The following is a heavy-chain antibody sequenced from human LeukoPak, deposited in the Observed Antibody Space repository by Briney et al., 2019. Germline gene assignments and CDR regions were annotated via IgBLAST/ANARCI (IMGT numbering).Heavy chain of an antibody. V-gene: IGHV4-59*01. D-gene: IGHD2-15*01. Sequence: PSETLSLTCTVSGFSISSYYWSWIRQPPGKGLEWIGYIYYGESTNYNPSLKSRVTVSVDTSKNQFSLKLSSVTAADTAVYYCASSRLRYCSGGSCHADYYFDYWGQGTLVTVSS. CDR2: IYYGEST. J-gene: IGHJ4*02. CDR3: ASSRLRYCSGGSCHADYYFDY. CDR1: GFSISSYY.